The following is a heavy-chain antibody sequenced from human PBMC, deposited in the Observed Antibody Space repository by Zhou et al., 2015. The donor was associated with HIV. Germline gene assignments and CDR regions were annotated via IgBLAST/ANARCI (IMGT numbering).Heavy chain of an antibody. J-gene: IGHJ6*02. D-gene: IGHD6-13*01. CDR2: ISYDGSNQ. CDR3: AKEEYSSSWSYYYYGMDV. CDR1: GFTFSTYS. V-gene: IGHV3-30-3*01. Sequence: QVQLVESGGGVVQPGRSLRLSCAASGFTFSTYSMHWVRQAPGKGLEWVAVISYDGSNQYYADSVKGRFTISRDNSKNTLYLQMNSLRAEDTAVYYCAKEEYSSSWSYYYYGMDVWGQGTTVTVSS.